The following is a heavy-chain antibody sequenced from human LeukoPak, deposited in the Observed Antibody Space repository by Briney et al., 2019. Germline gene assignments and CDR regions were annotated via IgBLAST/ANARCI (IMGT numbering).Heavy chain of an antibody. Sequence: GGSLRLSCADSGFTFSSYAMSWVRQAPGKGLEWVSAISGSGGSTYYADSVKGRFTISRDNSKNTLYPQMNSLRAEDTAVYYCAKATWIQLWLGFDYWGQGTLVTVSS. CDR3: AKATWIQLWLGFDY. J-gene: IGHJ4*02. D-gene: IGHD5-18*01. CDR2: ISGSGGST. CDR1: GFTFSSYA. V-gene: IGHV3-23*01.